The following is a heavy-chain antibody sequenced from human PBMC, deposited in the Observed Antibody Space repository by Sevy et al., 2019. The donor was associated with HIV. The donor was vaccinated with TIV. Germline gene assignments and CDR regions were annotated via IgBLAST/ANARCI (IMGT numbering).Heavy chain of an antibody. CDR3: ARERIAVAGMGYYFDF. CDR2: IWYDGTNK. D-gene: IGHD6-19*01. J-gene: IGHJ4*02. V-gene: IGHV3-33*01. CDR1: GFSFSGYG. Sequence: GGSLRLSCAASGFSFSGYGMHWVRQAPGKGLEWVAVIWYDGTNKEYKYSVKGRYTISRDNSKNTLYLQMNSLRAEDTAVYYCARERIAVAGMGYYFDFWGQGTLVTVSS.